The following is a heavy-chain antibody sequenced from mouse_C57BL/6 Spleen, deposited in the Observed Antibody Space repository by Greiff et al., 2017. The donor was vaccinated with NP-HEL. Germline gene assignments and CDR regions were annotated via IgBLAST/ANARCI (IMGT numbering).Heavy chain of an antibody. V-gene: IGHV5-17*01. Sequence: EVMLVESGGGLVKPGGSLKLSCAASGFTFSDYGMHWVRQAPEKGLEWVAYISSGSSTIYYADTVKGRFTISRDNAKNTLFLQMTSLRSEDTAMYYCASSDGYYGGVDYWGQGTSVTVSS. CDR3: ASSDGYYGGVDY. CDR1: GFTFSDYG. D-gene: IGHD2-3*01. CDR2: ISSGSSTI. J-gene: IGHJ4*01.